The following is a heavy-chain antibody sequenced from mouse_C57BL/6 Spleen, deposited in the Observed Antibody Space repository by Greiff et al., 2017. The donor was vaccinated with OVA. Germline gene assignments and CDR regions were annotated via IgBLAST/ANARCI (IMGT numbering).Heavy chain of an antibody. D-gene: IGHD2-3*01. CDR3: ARTGDGYYGY. V-gene: IGHV1-82*01. Sequence: VQLQQSGPELVKPGASVKISCKASGYAFSSSWMNWVKQRPGKGLEWIGRLYPGDGDTNSNGKFKGKATLTADKSSSTAYMQLSSLTSEDSAVYFCARTGDGYYGYWGQGTTLTVSS. J-gene: IGHJ2*01. CDR1: GYAFSSSW. CDR2: LYPGDGDT.